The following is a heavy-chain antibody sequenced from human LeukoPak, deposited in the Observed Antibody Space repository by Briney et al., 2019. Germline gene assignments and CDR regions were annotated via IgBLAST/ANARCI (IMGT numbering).Heavy chain of an antibody. J-gene: IGHJ4*02. CDR1: GGSISNYY. CDR2: IYYSGST. V-gene: IGHV4-59*08. Sequence: SETLSLTCTVSGGSISNYYWNWIRQPPGKGLEWIGYIYYSGSTSYNPSPKSRVTISVDTSKNQFSLDLSSVTAADTAVYYCARHGIVDSSRKYYFDYWGQGTLVTVSS. D-gene: IGHD6-13*01. CDR3: ARHGIVDSSRKYYFDY.